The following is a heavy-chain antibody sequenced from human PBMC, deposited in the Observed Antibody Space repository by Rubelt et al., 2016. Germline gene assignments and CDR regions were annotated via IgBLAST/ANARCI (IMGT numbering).Heavy chain of an antibody. CDR2: ISSSISSI. J-gene: IGHJ6*02. CDR1: GFTFSRYS. CDR3: ARGYYYGMDV. V-gene: IGHV3-48*04. Sequence: EVQLVESGGRLVQPGGSLRVSCAASGFTFSRYSMNWVRQAPGKGLEWVSHISSSISSIYYADSVKGRFTISRDNAKNSLYLQMNSLRAEDTAVYYCARGYYYGMDVWGQGTTVTVSS.